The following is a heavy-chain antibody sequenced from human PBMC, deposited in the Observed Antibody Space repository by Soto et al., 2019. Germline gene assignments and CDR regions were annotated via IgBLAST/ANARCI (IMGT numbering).Heavy chain of an antibody. Sequence: EVQLVESGGGLIQPGGSLRLSCAVSGFTVSSNHMSWVRQAPGKGLEWVSIIYSDGNTDYTDSVKGRFTISRDNSKDTLYLQMHSLRAEDTAVYDCARGLGTMDVWGQGTTVTVFS. CDR2: IYSDGNT. CDR1: GFTVSSNH. V-gene: IGHV3-53*01. CDR3: ARGLGTMDV. J-gene: IGHJ6*02. D-gene: IGHD4-17*01.